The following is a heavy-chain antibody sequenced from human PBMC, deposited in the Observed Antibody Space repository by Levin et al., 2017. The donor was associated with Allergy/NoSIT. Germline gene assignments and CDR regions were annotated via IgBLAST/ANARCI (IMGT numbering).Heavy chain of an antibody. CDR2: IHPGDSDT. CDR1: GYTFTTYW. CDR3: ARLDMGKRLVELSKQFAY. Sequence: KVSCEGSGYTFTTYWIGWVRQMPGKGPEWMGIIHPGDSDTRYSPSFEGQVTISADKSISTAYLQWSSLKASDTAMYYCARLDMGKRLVELSKQFAYGGQASLVTVAS. V-gene: IGHV5-51*01. J-gene: IGHJ4*01. D-gene: IGHD3-16*02.